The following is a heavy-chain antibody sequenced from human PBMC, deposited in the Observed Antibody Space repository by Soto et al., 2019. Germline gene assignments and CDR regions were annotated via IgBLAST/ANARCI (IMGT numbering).Heavy chain of an antibody. CDR2: VSSSGKT. CDR1: GGSITNSRYY. V-gene: IGHV4-39*02. Sequence: SETLSLTCNVTGGSITNSRYYWVWVRQPPERGLEWIGAVSSSGKTFYIPSLESRVAITSDASKNDFSLSLTSVTAADTAVYYCARYSEKALVTGFDCWGQGIRVTVSS. D-gene: IGHD2-8*02. CDR3: ARYSEKALVTGFDC. J-gene: IGHJ4*02.